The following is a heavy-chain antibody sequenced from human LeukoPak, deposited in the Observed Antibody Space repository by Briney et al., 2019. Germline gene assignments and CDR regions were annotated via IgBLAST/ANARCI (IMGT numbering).Heavy chain of an antibody. Sequence: GGSLRLSCAASGFTFSSYSMNWVRQAPGKGLEWVSSISSSSSYIYYADSVKGRFTISRDNAKNSLYLQMNSLRAEDAAVYYCARDSTYYYDSSGYPPDYWGQGTLVTVSS. V-gene: IGHV3-21*01. CDR3: ARDSTYYYDSSGYPPDY. CDR2: ISSSSSYI. CDR1: GFTFSSYS. D-gene: IGHD3-22*01. J-gene: IGHJ4*02.